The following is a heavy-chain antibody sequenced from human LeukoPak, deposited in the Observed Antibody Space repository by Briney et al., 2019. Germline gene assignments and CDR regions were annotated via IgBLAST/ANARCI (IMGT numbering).Heavy chain of an antibody. J-gene: IGHJ4*02. CDR2: INHSGDT. CDR1: GGAFSGYY. Sequence: PSETLSLTCAVYGGAFSGYYWSWIRQPPGKGLEWIGEINHSGDTYYNPSLKSRVTISVDTSKNQFSLKLSSVTAADTAVYYCARAPRIDWLRYYFDYWGQGTLVTVSS. CDR3: ARAPRIDWLRYYFDY. V-gene: IGHV4-34*09. D-gene: IGHD3-9*01.